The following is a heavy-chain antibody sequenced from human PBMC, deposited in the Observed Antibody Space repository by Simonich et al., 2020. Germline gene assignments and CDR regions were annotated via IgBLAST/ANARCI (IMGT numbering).Heavy chain of an antibody. CDR2: IYYSGST. J-gene: IGHJ4*02. Sequence: QVQLQESGPGLVKPSETLSLTCTVSGGSISSYYWSWIRQPPGKGLEWIGNIYYSGSTNYNPSRKSRVTISVDTSKNQFSLKLSSVTAADTAVYYCASRGWSGYYDYWGQGTLVTVSS. CDR1: GGSISSYY. D-gene: IGHD3-3*01. CDR3: ASRGWSGYYDY. V-gene: IGHV4-59*08.